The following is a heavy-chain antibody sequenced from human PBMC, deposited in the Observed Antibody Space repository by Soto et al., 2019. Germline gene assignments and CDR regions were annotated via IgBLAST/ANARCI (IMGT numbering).Heavy chain of an antibody. CDR2: ISYDGSNK. V-gene: IGHV3-30-3*01. CDR3: ARPNRHYYYYGMDV. J-gene: IGHJ6*02. CDR1: GFTFSSYA. Sequence: QVQLAESGGGVVQPGRSLRLSCAASGFTFSSYAMHWVRQAPGKGLEWVAVISYDGSNKYYADSVKGRFTISRDNSKNTLYLQMNSLRAEDTAVYYCARPNRHYYYYGMDVWGQGTTVTVSS. D-gene: IGHD7-27*01.